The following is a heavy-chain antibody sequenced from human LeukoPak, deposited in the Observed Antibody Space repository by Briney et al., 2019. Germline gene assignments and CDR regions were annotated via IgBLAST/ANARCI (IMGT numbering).Heavy chain of an antibody. CDR3: ARVLDGSGSPE. V-gene: IGHV4-39*07. CDR1: GGSISSSSYY. CDR2: IYYSGST. D-gene: IGHD3-10*01. J-gene: IGHJ4*02. Sequence: SETLSLTCTVSGGSISSSSYYWGWIRQPPGKGLEWIGSIYYSGSTYYNPSLKSRVTISVDTSKNQFSLKLSSVTAADTAVYYCARVLDGSGSPEWGQGTLVTVSS.